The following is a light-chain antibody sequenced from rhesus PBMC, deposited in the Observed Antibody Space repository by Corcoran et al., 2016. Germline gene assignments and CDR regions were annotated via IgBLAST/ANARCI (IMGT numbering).Light chain of an antibody. CDR3: SSYAGSDTYI. CDR1: SSDIGNYNY. CDR2: EVS. J-gene: IGLJ1*01. V-gene: IGLV2-32*02. Sequence: AALTQPRSVSGSPGQSVTISCTGTSSDIGNYNYVSWYQQPPVTAPKVIIYEVSKRPSGVSDRFSASKSGNTASLTISGLQAEDEADYYCSSYAGSDTYIFGPGTRLSVL.